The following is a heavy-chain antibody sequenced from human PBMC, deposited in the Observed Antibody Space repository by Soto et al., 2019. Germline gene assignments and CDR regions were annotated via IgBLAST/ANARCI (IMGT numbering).Heavy chain of an antibody. CDR1: GNTFTYVY. V-gene: IGHV1-45*02. Sequence: ASVKVSCKGSGNTFTYVYLHWVRQAPGQALEWMGWITPFNGNTKYAQKFQDRVTSTGDTSLNTAYMELSSLRSDDTAMFYCASGRYDASGYFGYWGQGTLVTVSS. CDR3: ASGRYDASGYFGY. CDR2: ITPFNGNT. D-gene: IGHD3-22*01. J-gene: IGHJ4*02.